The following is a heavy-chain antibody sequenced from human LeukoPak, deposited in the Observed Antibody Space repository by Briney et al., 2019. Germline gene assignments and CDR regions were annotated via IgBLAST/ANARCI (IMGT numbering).Heavy chain of an antibody. CDR3: ARDNGWEQLVSEFDY. Sequence: RASVKVSCKASGYTFTGYYMHWVRQAPGQGLEWMGWINPNSGGTNYAQKFQGRVTMTRDTSISTAYMELRSLRSDDTAVYYCARDNGWEQLVSEFDYWGQGTLVTVSS. CDR2: INPNSGGT. D-gene: IGHD6-13*01. J-gene: IGHJ4*02. CDR1: GYTFTGYY. V-gene: IGHV1-2*02.